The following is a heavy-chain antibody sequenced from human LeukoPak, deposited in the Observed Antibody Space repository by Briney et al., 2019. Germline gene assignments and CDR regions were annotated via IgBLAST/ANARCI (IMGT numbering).Heavy chain of an antibody. CDR2: INAYNGNT. CDR1: GYTFNSYS. Sequence: GASVKVFCKASGYTFNSYSISWVRQAPGQGLEWMGWINAYNGNTNYAQKVQGRVTMTTDTSTSTAYMELRSLTSDDTAVYYCARDGFRGPADYWGQGTLVTVSS. D-gene: IGHD3-16*01. CDR3: ARDGFRGPADY. J-gene: IGHJ4*02. V-gene: IGHV1-18*01.